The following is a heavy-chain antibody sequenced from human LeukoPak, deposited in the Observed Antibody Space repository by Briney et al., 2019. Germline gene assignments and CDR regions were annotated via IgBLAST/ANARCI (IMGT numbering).Heavy chain of an antibody. CDR2: ISSSSSYI. Sequence: GGSLRLSCAASGFAFSSYSMNWVRQAPGKGLEWVSSISSSSSYIYYADSVKGRFTISRDNAKNSLYLQMNSLRAEDTAVYYCASGYSYGYNWFDPWGQGTLVTVSS. V-gene: IGHV3-21*01. D-gene: IGHD5-18*01. CDR1: GFAFSSYS. CDR3: ASGYSYGYNWFDP. J-gene: IGHJ5*02.